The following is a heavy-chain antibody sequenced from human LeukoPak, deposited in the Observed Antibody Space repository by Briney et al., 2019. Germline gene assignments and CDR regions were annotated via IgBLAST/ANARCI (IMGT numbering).Heavy chain of an antibody. CDR1: GGSISSYY. Sequence: PSETLSLTCTVSGGSISSYYWSWIRQPAGKGLEWIGRIYTSGSTNYNPSLKSRVTMSVDTSKNQFSLKLSSVTAADTAVYYCARDLPYGDYIPEGGATRFDPWGQGTLVTVSS. CDR2: IYTSGST. J-gene: IGHJ5*02. D-gene: IGHD4-17*01. CDR3: ARDLPYGDYIPEGGATRFDP. V-gene: IGHV4-4*07.